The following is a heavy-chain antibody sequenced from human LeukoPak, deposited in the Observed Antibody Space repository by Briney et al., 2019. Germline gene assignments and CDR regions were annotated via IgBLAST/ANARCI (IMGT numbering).Heavy chain of an antibody. V-gene: IGHV4-59*01. Sequence: SETLSLTCTVSGGSISSYYWSWIRQPPGKGLEWIGYIYYSGSTDYSPSLKSRVTMSVDTSKNQFSLKLSSVTAADTAVYYCARHNAYSYGRLDFWGQGSLVTVSS. CDR2: IYYSGST. J-gene: IGHJ4*02. CDR1: GGSISSYY. CDR3: ARHNAYSYGRLDF. D-gene: IGHD5-18*01.